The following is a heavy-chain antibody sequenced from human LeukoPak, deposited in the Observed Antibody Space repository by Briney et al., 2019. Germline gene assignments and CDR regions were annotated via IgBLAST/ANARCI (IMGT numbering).Heavy chain of an antibody. D-gene: IGHD2-15*01. CDR2: IYSTGAT. CDR1: GGSINGYY. Sequence: PSETLSLACSVSGGSINGYYWSWVRQPPGKGLEWIGFIYSTGATGYNPSLKSRVTISVDTSNNHFSLKLSSVTAADTAVYYCARQFCSGRSCPDNFDSWGRGTLVTVSS. CDR3: ARQFCSGRSCPDNFDS. J-gene: IGHJ4*02. V-gene: IGHV4-59*08.